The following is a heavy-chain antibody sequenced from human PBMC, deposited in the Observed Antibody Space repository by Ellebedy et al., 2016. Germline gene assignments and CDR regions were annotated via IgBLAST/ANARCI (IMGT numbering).Heavy chain of an antibody. Sequence: GESLKISCAASGFTFSNYAVAWVRQAPETGLEWVSSITSSGITYYTDSVRGRFTMSRDNSKNTLYLQMNSLTAEDTAVYFCANSGYSYAWGHWGQGTLVTVSS. CDR2: ITSSGIT. CDR1: GFTFSNYA. CDR3: ANSGYSYAWGH. D-gene: IGHD5-18*01. V-gene: IGHV3-23*01. J-gene: IGHJ4*02.